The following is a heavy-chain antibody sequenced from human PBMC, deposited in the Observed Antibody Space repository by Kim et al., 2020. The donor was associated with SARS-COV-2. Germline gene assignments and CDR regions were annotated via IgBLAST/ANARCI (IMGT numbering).Heavy chain of an antibody. J-gene: IGHJ3*02. CDR3: ARDMYYDSGSYSAAGAVDI. CDR1: GYTFSGYY. D-gene: IGHD3-22*01. V-gene: IGHV1-2*02. CDR2: INPNSGGT. Sequence: ASVKVSCKTSGYTFSGYYMHWVRQAPGQGLEWMGWINPNSGGTNYAQKFQGRVTMTRDTSISTAYMELSRLRSDDTAVYYCARDMYYDSGSYSAAGAVDIWGQGTMVTVSS.